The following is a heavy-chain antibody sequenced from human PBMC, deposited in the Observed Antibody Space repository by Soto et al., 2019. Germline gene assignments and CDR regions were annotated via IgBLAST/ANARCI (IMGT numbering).Heavy chain of an antibody. Sequence: EVQLLESGGGLVQPGGSLRLSCAASGFTFSSYTMSWVRQAPGKGLEWVSVISGSGGGTHYADSVKGRFTMPRDNSKNTLYLQMNSLRAEDTAVYYCARLTVTTSDDAFEIWGQGTMVTVSS. CDR1: GFTFSSYT. CDR3: ARLTVTTSDDAFEI. J-gene: IGHJ3*02. V-gene: IGHV3-23*01. CDR2: ISGSGGGT. D-gene: IGHD4-17*01.